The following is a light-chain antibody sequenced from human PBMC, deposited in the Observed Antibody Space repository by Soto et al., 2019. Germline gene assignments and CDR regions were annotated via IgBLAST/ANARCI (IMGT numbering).Light chain of an antibody. CDR3: QQYNNWPPQFI. V-gene: IGKV3D-15*01. Sequence: EIVMTQSPATLSVSPGERATLSCRASQSVSSNLAWYQQKPGQAPRLLIYGASTRDTGIPARFSGSGSGTEFTLTISSLQSEDFAVYYCQQYNNWPPQFIFGPGTKVDIK. CDR2: GAS. J-gene: IGKJ3*01. CDR1: QSVSSN.